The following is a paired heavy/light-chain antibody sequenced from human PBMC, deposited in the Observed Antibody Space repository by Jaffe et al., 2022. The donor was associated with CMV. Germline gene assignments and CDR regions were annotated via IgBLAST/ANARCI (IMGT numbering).Heavy chain of an antibody. D-gene: IGHD3-22*01. CDR1: GFSLTTNGVG. J-gene: IGHJ6*03. V-gene: IGHV2-5*02. CDR3: AHQDYDTNNYDVYYFMDV. CDR2: IYWDDDK. Sequence: QITLKESGPTLVKPTQTLTLTCSFSGFSLTTNGVGIHWIRQPPGKALEWLALIYWDDDKRYNPSLENRLTITKDTSKNQVVLTLTNVDPVDTATYFCAHQDYDTNNYDVYYFMDVWGEGTTVTVSS.
Light chain of an antibody. CDR3: QQLNSFT. Sequence: IQLTQSPSSLSASVGDRVTITCRANQGISRYLAWYQKKPGKAPRLLIYGASTLQSGVPSRFSGRGSGADFTLTISSLQPEDFATYYCQQLNSFTFGPGTKVDV. V-gene: IGKV1-9*01. CDR2: GAS. CDR1: QGISRY. J-gene: IGKJ3*01.